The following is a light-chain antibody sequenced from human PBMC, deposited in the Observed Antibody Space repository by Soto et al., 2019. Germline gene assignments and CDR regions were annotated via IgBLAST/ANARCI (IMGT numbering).Light chain of an antibody. CDR3: QRYNSYSQT. CDR1: QTISSW. V-gene: IGKV1-5*03. Sequence: DIQMTQSPSTLSGSVGDRVTITCRASQTISSWLSWYQQKPGKAPKLLIYKASSLESGVPSRFSGSGSGTEFTLTISSLQPDDFATYYCQRYNSYSQTFGPGTKVDIK. J-gene: IGKJ3*01. CDR2: KAS.